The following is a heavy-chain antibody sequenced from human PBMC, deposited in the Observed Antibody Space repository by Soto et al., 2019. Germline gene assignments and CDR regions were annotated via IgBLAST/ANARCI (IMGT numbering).Heavy chain of an antibody. Sequence: EVQLVESGGGLVQPGGSLRLSCAASGFMFSGYWMTWVRQAPGKGLEWVANINQDGSVTHYADSVTGRFTISRDNAKNSLYLLVDGLRAEDTAVYSCARDRSPDSDNNVYDALDIWGQGTRVTVSS. CDR1: GFMFSGYW. D-gene: IGHD3-10*01. J-gene: IGHJ3*02. V-gene: IGHV3-7*05. CDR3: ARDRSPDSDNNVYDALDI. CDR2: INQDGSVT.